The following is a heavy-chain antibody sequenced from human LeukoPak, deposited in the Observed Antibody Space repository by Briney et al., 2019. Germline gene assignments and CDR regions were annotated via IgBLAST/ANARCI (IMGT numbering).Heavy chain of an antibody. J-gene: IGHJ1*01. CDR1: GFTFSSYG. CDR3: AKSRYSSRYFQH. Sequence: GGSLRLSCAASGFTFSSYGMHWVRQAPGKGLEWVAVISYDGSNKYYADSVKGRFTISGDNSKNTLYLQMNSLRAEDTAVYYCAKSRYSSRYFQHWGQGTLVTVSS. D-gene: IGHD6-13*01. CDR2: ISYDGSNK. V-gene: IGHV3-30*18.